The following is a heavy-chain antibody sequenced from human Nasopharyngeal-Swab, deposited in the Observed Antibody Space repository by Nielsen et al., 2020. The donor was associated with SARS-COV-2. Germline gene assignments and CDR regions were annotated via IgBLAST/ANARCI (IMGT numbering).Heavy chain of an antibody. Sequence: GESLKISCAASGFTFSSYGMHWVRQAPGKGLEWVAFIRYDGSNKHYADSVKGRFTISRDNTNNSLYLQMNSLRAEDTAVYYCVRDAEMATIINGPAEFDYWGQGSLVTVSS. CDR2: IRYDGSNK. J-gene: IGHJ4*02. D-gene: IGHD5-24*01. V-gene: IGHV3-30*02. CDR3: VRDAEMATIINGPAEFDY. CDR1: GFTFSSYG.